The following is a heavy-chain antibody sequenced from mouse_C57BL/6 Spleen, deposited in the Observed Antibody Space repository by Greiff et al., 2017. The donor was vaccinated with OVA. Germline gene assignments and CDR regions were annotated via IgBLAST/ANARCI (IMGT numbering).Heavy chain of an antibody. V-gene: IGHV1-81*01. CDR3: AIIPYYGRSYGFDV. Sequence: QVQLKQSGAELARPGASVKLSCKASGYTFTSYGISWVKQRTGQGLEWIGEIYPRSGNTYYNEKFKGKATLTADKSSSTAYMELRILTSEDSSVYFCAIIPYYGRSYGFDVWGTGTPVTVSS. CDR1: GYTFTSYG. D-gene: IGHD1-1*01. J-gene: IGHJ1*03. CDR2: IYPRSGNT.